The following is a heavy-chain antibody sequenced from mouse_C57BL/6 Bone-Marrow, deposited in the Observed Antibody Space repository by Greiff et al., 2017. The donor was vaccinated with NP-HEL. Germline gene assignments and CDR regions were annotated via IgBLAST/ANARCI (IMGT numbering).Heavy chain of an antibody. CDR3: ARWYYFDY. Sequence: EVKLVESGGGLVKPGGSLKLSCAVSGFTFSDYGMHWVRQAPEKGREWVAYISSGSSTIYYADTVKGRFTISRDNAKNTVFLQMTSLRSEDTAMYYCARWYYFDYWGQGTTLTVSS. V-gene: IGHV5-17*01. CDR2: ISSGSSTI. J-gene: IGHJ2*01. CDR1: GFTFSDYG.